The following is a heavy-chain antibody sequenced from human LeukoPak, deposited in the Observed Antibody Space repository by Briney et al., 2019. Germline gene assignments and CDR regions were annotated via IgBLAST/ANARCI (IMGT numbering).Heavy chain of an antibody. V-gene: IGHV3-21*01. CDR3: AKDRDSSGWYNYGMDV. CDR1: GFTFSSYS. CDR2: ISSSSSYI. J-gene: IGHJ6*02. Sequence: GGSLRLSCAASGFTFSSYSMNWVRQAPGKGLEWVSSISSSSSYIYYADSVKGRFTISRDNAKNSLYLQMNSLRAEDTAVYYCAKDRDSSGWYNYGMDVWGQGTTVTVSS. D-gene: IGHD6-19*01.